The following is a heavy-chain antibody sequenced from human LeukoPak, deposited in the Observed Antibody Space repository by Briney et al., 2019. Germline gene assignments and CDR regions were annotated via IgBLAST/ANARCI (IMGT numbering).Heavy chain of an antibody. Sequence: QPGGSLRLSCAASGFTFSSYAMSWVRQAPGKGLEWVSAISGSGGSTYYADPVKGRFTISRDNSNNTLYLQMNSLRAEDTAVYYCARPLTWTNYKDYWGQGTLVTVSS. CDR3: ARPLTWTNYKDY. CDR2: ISGSGGST. J-gene: IGHJ4*02. D-gene: IGHD3-10*01. V-gene: IGHV3-23*01. CDR1: GFTFSSYA.